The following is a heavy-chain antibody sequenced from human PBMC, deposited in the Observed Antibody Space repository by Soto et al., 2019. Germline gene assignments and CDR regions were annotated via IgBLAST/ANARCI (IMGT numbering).Heavy chain of an antibody. V-gene: IGHV1-24*01. Sequence: ASVKVSCKASGYTFTTYGISWVRQAPGQGLEWMGGIEPEDGETIYAQKFQGRVTMTEDTSTDTAYMELSSLRSEDTAVYYCATLLSNAYRLFDYYYYLDVWGKGTTVTVSS. D-gene: IGHD1-26*01. J-gene: IGHJ6*03. CDR2: IEPEDGET. CDR3: ATLLSNAYRLFDYYYYLDV. CDR1: GYTFTTYG.